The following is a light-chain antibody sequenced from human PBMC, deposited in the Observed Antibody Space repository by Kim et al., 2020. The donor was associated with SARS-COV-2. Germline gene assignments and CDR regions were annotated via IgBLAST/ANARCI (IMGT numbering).Light chain of an antibody. J-gene: IGLJ1*01. CDR1: KLGDKY. Sequence: SPGQTATITGSGDKLGDKYTCWYQQRPGRSPVVVIYQDNKRPSGIPGRFSGSNSGNTASLTISGTQAMDEADYYCQAWDSSTASYVFGTGTKVTVL. CDR3: QAWDSSTASYV. CDR2: QDN. V-gene: IGLV3-1*01.